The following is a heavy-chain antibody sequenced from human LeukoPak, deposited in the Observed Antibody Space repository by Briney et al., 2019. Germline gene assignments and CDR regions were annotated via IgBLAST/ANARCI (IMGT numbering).Heavy chain of an antibody. J-gene: IGHJ6*04. Sequence: PGRSLRLSCAASGFTFSSYGMHRVRQAPGKGLEWVAVIWYDGSNKYYADSVKGRFTISRDNSKNTLYLQMNSLRAEDTAVYYCARDSSMVRGVLGRLGMDVWGKGTTVTVSS. V-gene: IGHV3-33*01. CDR2: IWYDGSNK. D-gene: IGHD3-10*01. CDR1: GFTFSSYG. CDR3: ARDSSMVRGVLGRLGMDV.